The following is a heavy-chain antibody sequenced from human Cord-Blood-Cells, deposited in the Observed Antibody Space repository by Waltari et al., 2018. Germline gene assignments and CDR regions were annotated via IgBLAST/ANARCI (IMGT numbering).Heavy chain of an antibody. J-gene: IGHJ4*02. V-gene: IGHV3-53*01. CDR2: IYSGGST. D-gene: IGHD5-18*01. CDR1: GFTVSSNY. CDR3: AKDIGYSYGYQFGVFDY. Sequence: EVQLVESGGGLIQPGGSLRLSCAASGFTVSSNYMSWVRQAPGKGLEWVSVIYSGGSTYYADSVKGRFTISRDNSKNTLYLQMNSLRAEDTAVYYCAKDIGYSYGYQFGVFDYWGQGTLVTVSS.